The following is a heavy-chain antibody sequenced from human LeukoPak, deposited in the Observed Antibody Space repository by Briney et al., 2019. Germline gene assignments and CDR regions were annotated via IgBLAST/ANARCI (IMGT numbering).Heavy chain of an antibody. CDR1: GGSISTSSYY. V-gene: IGHV4-39*07. D-gene: IGHD6-13*01. Sequence: SETLSLTCTVSGGSISTSSYYWGWIRQPPGEGLEWIGSIYHSGSTYYNPSLKSRVTISVDTSKNQFSLKLSSVTAADTAVYYCARGGIAAAAPFDYWGQGTLVTVPS. CDR3: ARGGIAAAAPFDY. CDR2: IYHSGST. J-gene: IGHJ4*02.